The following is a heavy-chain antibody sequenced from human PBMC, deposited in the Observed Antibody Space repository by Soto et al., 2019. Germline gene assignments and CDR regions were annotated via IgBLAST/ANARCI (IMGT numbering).Heavy chain of an antibody. V-gene: IGHV2-5*02. CDR3: AHSSLYD. Sequence: QITLKESGPTLVKPTQTLTLTCSFSGFSLSTSGVGVGWVRQPPGKALEWLAVIYRDDDKHYSPSLKTRLTITKVTFKNQVVLTMTNMDPVDTATYYCAHSSLYDWGQGTLVTVSS. D-gene: IGHD3-16*02. CDR2: IYRDDDK. CDR1: GFSLSTSGVG. J-gene: IGHJ4*02.